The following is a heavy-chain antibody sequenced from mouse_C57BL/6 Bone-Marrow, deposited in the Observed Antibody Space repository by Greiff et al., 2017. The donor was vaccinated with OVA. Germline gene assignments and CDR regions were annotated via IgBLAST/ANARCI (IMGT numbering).Heavy chain of an antibody. D-gene: IGHD3-1*01. CDR2: IWSGGST. V-gene: IGHV2-2*01. CDR1: GFSLTSYG. J-gene: IGHJ3*01. Sequence: VQLVESGPGLVQPSQRLSITCTVSGFSLTSYGVHWVRQSPGKGLEWLGVIWSGGSTDYNAAFISRLSISKDNSKSQVFFKMNSLQADDTAIYYCVRNSGAYWGQGTLVTVSA. CDR3: VRNSGAY.